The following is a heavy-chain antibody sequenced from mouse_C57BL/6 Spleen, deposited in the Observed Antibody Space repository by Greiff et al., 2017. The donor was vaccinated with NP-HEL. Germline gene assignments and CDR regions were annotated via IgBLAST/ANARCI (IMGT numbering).Heavy chain of an antibody. CDR2: IDPETGGT. J-gene: IGHJ2*01. CDR3: TKGYFDY. V-gene: IGHV1-15*01. CDR1: GYTFTDYE. Sequence: VQLQESGAELVRPGASVTLSCKASGYTFTDYEMHWVKQTPVHGLEWIGAIDPETGGTAYNQKFKGKAILTADKSSSTAYMELRSLTSEDSAVYYCTKGYFDYWGQGTTLTVSS.